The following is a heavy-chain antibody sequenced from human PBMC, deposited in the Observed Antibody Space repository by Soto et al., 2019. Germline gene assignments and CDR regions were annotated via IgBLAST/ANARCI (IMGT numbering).Heavy chain of an antibody. CDR2: IRGSGGST. J-gene: IGHJ4*02. CDR1: GFTFSSYA. CDR3: AKGGQWRRLGGFFDY. V-gene: IGHV3-23*01. D-gene: IGHD5-12*01. Sequence: EVQLLESGGGLVQPGGSLRLSCAASGFTFSSYAMSWVRQAPGKGLEWVSAIRGSGGSTYYADSVKGRFTTSRDNSKNTLYLQMNSLRAEDTAVYYWAKGGQWRRLGGFFDYWGQGTLVTVSS.